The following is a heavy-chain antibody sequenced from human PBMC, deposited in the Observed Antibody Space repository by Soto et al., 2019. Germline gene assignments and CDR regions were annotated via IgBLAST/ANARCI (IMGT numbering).Heavy chain of an antibody. D-gene: IGHD6-19*01. CDR2: ISSSGSTI. V-gene: IGHV3-11*01. CDR3: ARDSISSGWYQDAFDI. CDR1: GFTFSDYY. Sequence: LRLSCAASGFTFSDYYMSWIRQAPGKGLEWVSYISSSGSTIYYADSVKGRFTISRDNAKNSLYLQMNSLRAEDTAVYYCARDSISSGWYQDAFDIWGQGTMVTVSS. J-gene: IGHJ3*02.